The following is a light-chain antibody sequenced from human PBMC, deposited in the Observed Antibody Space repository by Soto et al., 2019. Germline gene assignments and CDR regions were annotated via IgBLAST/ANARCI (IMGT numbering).Light chain of an antibody. Sequence: EIVMTQSPATLSVSPGERATLSCRASQSISSNLAWYQHKPGQAPRLLIYGASTRATAIPATFSGSGSGTEFTLTISSLQSEDFAVDYCQQYNNWPFTFGPGTKVDIK. V-gene: IGKV3-15*01. CDR3: QQYNNWPFT. CDR2: GAS. J-gene: IGKJ3*01. CDR1: QSISSN.